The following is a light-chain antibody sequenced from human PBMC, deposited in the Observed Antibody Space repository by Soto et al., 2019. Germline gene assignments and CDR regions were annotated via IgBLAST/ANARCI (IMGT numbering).Light chain of an antibody. J-gene: IGLJ1*01. CDR3: SSYTSSSTVYV. Sequence: SVLTQPASVSGSPGQSITISCSGTSSDIGGYDFVSWYQQHPGNAPKLLLHDVANRPSGVSNRFSGSKSGTTASLTISGLQAEDEAEYFCSSYTSSSTVYVFGAGTKVTVL. CDR2: DVA. V-gene: IGLV2-14*03. CDR1: SSDIGGYDF.